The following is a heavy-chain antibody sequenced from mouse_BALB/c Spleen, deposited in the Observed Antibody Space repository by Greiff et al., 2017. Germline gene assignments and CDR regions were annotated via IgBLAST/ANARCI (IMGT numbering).Heavy chain of an antibody. D-gene: IGHD1-2*01. V-gene: IGHV2-6-4*01. CDR2: IWGGGST. Sequence: VMLVESGPGLVAPSQSLSITCTVSGFSLSRYSVHWVRQPPGKGLEWLGMIWGGGSTDYNSALKSRLSISKDNSKSQVFLKMNSLQTDDTAMYYCASYYYGYRGFAYWGQGTLVTVSA. J-gene: IGHJ3*01. CDR1: GFSLSRYS. CDR3: ASYYYGYRGFAY.